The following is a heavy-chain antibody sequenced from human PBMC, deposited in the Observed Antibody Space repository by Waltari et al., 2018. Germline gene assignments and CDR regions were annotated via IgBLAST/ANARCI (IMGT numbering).Heavy chain of an antibody. V-gene: IGHV1-69*13. J-gene: IGHJ4*02. CDR2: IITLCGTA. Sequence: QVPVVQSGAEVKKTGSSVKVSCKASGSTFSRYAISLVRQATGKGLDWMGSIITLCGTANYAQKFQGRPTIAPDDSPIPASMELSGLRYKNTAVYYCPREVGGAAATTNFDYWGQGTLVTVSS. D-gene: IGHD2-15*01. CDR1: GSTFSRYA. CDR3: PREVGGAAATTNFDY.